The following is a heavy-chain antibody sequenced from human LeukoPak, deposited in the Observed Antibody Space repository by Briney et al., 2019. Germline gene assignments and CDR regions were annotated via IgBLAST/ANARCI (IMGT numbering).Heavy chain of an antibody. J-gene: IGHJ4*02. V-gene: IGHV4-59*08. Sequence: PSETLSLTCTVSGGSISSYYWSWIRQPPGKGLEWIGYIYYSGSTNYNPSLKSRVTISVDTSKNQLSLKLSSVTAADTAVYYCARVRDNSGYDGGLDYWGQGSLVTVSS. CDR1: GGSISSYY. CDR2: IYYSGST. CDR3: ARVRDNSGYDGGLDY. D-gene: IGHD5-12*01.